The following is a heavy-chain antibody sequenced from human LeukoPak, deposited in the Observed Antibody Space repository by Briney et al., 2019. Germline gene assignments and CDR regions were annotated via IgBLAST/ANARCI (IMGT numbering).Heavy chain of an antibody. Sequence: SETLSLTCTVSGYSISYGYYWSWVRQSPGKGLEWIASIFQSGSTYYTPSLQSRVTISLDMSKNQFSLKMSSVTAADTAVYYCVRGINPADYWGQGTLVTVSS. CDR2: IFQSGST. CDR1: GYSISYGYY. V-gene: IGHV4-38-2*02. CDR3: VRGINPADY. J-gene: IGHJ4*02. D-gene: IGHD1-14*01.